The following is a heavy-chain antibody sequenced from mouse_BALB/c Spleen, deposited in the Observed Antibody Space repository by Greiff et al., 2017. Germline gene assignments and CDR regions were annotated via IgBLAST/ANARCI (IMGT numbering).Heavy chain of an antibody. CDR3: ARGEELYYGGY. CDR1: GYTFTSYV. V-gene: IGHV1-14*01. Sequence: EVQLQQSGPELVKPGASVKMSCKASGYTFTSYVMHWVKQKPGQGLEWIGYINPYNDGTKYNEKFKGKATLTSDKSSSTAYMELSSLTSEDSAVYYCARGEELYYGGYWGQGTTLTVSS. D-gene: IGHD2-1*01. J-gene: IGHJ2*01. CDR2: INPYNDGT.